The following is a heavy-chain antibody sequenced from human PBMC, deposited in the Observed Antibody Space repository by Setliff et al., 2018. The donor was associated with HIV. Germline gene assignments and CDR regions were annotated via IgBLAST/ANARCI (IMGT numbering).Heavy chain of an antibody. CDR1: SGSISSTNYY. J-gene: IGHJ4*02. CDR2: IHYSGST. CDR3: ARVGSAWNVDN. V-gene: IGHV4-39*01. D-gene: IGHD1-1*01. Sequence: SETLSLTCTVSSGSISSTNYYWGWIRQPPGKGLEWIGTIHYSGSTYYNPSLKSRVTISVDTSKNTLYLQMNSLTVEDTAVYYCARVGSAWNVDNWGQGTLVTVSS.